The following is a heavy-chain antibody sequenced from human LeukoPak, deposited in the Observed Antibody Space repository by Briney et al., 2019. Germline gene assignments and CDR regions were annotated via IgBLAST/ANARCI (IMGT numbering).Heavy chain of an antibody. CDR3: ARIGPRQQLVLGNFDY. CDR1: GGSFSGYY. Sequence: SETLSRTCAVYGGSFSGYYWSWIRQPPGKGLEWIGEINHSGSTNYNPSLKSRVTISVDTSKNQFSLKLSSVTAADTAVYYCARIGPRQQLVLGNFDYWGQGTLVTVSS. CDR2: INHSGST. V-gene: IGHV4-34*01. D-gene: IGHD6-13*01. J-gene: IGHJ4*02.